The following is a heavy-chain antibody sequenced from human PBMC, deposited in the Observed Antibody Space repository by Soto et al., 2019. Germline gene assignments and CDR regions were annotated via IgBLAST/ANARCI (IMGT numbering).Heavy chain of an antibody. D-gene: IGHD6-13*01. J-gene: IGHJ5*02. CDR2: IIPIFGTA. CDR1: GGTFSSYA. CDR3: ARGIAAARRWGWFDP. V-gene: IGHV1-69*13. Sequence: SVKVSCKASGGTFSSYAISWVRQAPGQGLEWMGGIIPIFGTANYAQKFQGRVTITADESTSTAYMELSSLRSEDTAVYYCARGIAAARRWGWFDPWGQGTLVTVSS.